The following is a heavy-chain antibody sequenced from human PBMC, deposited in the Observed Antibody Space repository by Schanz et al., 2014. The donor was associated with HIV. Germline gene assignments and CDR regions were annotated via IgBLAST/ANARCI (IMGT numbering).Heavy chain of an antibody. CDR1: GFTFITYG. CDR2: ISYDGSNK. D-gene: IGHD6-19*01. V-gene: IGHV3-30*18. J-gene: IGHJ4*02. Sequence: QVQLVESGGGVVQPGKSLRLTCAASGFTFITYGMHWVRQAPGKGLEWVAGISYDGSNKYYADSVKGRFTISRDSFNNTLYLHMSSLRAEDTAVYFCAKDRTDSGWYKEGPRELGEWGQGTLVTVSS. CDR3: AKDRTDSGWYKEGPRELGE.